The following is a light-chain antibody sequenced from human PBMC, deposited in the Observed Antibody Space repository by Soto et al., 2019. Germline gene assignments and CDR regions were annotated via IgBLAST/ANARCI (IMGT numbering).Light chain of an antibody. J-gene: IGLJ1*01. V-gene: IGLV1-40*01. CDR3: QSYDTRLSGYV. CDR1: SSNIGAGYD. CDR2: GNT. Sequence: QSVLTQPPSVSGAPGQRVTISCTGSSSNIGAGYDVHWYQHLPGTAHKLLIYGNTNRPSGVPDRFSGSRSGTTASLAITGLRPDDEADYYCQSYDTRLSGYVFATGTKVTVL.